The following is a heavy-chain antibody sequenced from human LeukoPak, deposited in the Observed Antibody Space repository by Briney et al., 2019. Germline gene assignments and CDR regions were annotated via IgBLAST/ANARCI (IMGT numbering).Heavy chain of an antibody. D-gene: IGHD6-6*01. CDR2: IYHSGST. V-gene: IGHV4-4*02. J-gene: IGHJ3*02. CDR3: ARGGEIAALVDAFDI. Sequence: SETLSLTCAVSGGSISSSNWWSWVRQPPGKGLEWIGEIYHSGSTNYNPSLKSRVTISVDKSQNQFSLKLSSVTAADTAVYYCARGGEIAALVDAFDIWGQGTMVTVSS. CDR1: GGSISSSNW.